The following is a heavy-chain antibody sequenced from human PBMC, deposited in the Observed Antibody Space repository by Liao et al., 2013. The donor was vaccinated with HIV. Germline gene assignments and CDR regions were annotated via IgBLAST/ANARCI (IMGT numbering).Heavy chain of an antibody. CDR3: ARGREQQLDFDN. CDR2: IYHRGST. J-gene: IGHJ4*02. Sequence: QLQLQESGSGLVKPSQTLSLTCTVSGGSISSGGHSWSWIRQPPGKGLEWIGHIYHRGSTYDNPSLKSRVTISLDRSRNQFSLTLTSVTAADTAVYFCARGREQQLDFDNWGQGTLVTVSS. D-gene: IGHD6-13*01. CDR1: GGSISSGGHS. V-gene: IGHV4-30-2*01.